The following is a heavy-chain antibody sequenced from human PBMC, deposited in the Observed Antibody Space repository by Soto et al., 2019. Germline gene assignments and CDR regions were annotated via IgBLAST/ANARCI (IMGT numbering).Heavy chain of an antibody. CDR1: GYTFTGYY. V-gene: IGHV1-2*02. CDR2: VNPISGDT. J-gene: IGHJ5*02. CDR3: AREEGFRITMDRGRWFDP. Sequence: QIQLVQSGAEVKKPGASVKVSCRASGYTFTGYYLHWVRQAPGQGPEWMGWVNPISGDTNYAQKFQDRVIMTRDRSITTVHTELSRLRSDDTAVYYCAREEGFRITMDRGRWFDPWGQGTLVTVSS. D-gene: IGHD3-10*01.